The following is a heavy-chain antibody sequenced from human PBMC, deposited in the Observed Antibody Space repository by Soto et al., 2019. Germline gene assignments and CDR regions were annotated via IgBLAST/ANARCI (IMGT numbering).Heavy chain of an antibody. Sequence: EVQLLESGGGLVQPGGSLRLACAASGFSFNSYCMVWVRQAPGTGLEWVSVICARGGSSYFADSVKGRFTISRDNSKNVLSLEMNNLRAEDTATYFCAKGFFEYSASVDRWGQGTLVLVSS. V-gene: IGHV3-23*01. CDR3: AKGFFEYSASVDR. CDR2: ICARGGSS. D-gene: IGHD5-12*01. CDR1: GFSFNSYC. J-gene: IGHJ5*02.